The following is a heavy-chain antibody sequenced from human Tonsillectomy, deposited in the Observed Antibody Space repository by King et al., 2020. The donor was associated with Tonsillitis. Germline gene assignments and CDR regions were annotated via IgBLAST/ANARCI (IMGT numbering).Heavy chain of an antibody. J-gene: IGHJ4*02. V-gene: IGHV2-5*01. D-gene: IGHD3-10*01. Sequence: TLKESGPTLAKPTQTLTLTCTFSGFSLTAHAVGVAWIRQPPGKALEWLATIYYNDDKRYNPSLKSRLIITKGTSSNQVVLTLTNMDPVDTATYFCARGDRSSDWHRPLDYWGQGTLVTVSS. CDR2: IYYNDDK. CDR3: ARGDRSSDWHRPLDY. CDR1: GFSLTAHAVG.